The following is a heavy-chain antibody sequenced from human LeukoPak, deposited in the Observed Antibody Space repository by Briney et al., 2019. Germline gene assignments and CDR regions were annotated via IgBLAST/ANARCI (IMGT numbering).Heavy chain of an antibody. V-gene: IGHV3-23*01. Sequence: GGSLRLSCAAAGFTFRNYGMSWVRQAPGTGLEWVSTISERGISTYYADSVKGRFTISRDNSKNTLYLQMNSLRAEDTAVYYCAKDRSSWSINWFDPWGQGTLVTVSS. J-gene: IGHJ5*02. D-gene: IGHD6-13*01. CDR1: GFTFRNYG. CDR3: AKDRSSWSINWFDP. CDR2: ISERGIST.